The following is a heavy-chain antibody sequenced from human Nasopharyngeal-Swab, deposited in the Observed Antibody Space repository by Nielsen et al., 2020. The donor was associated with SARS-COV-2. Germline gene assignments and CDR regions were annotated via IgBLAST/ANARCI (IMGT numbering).Heavy chain of an antibody. V-gene: IGHV3-69-1*01. CDR1: GFPSNDYA. Sequence: GESLKISCVASGFPSNDYAMNWVRQAPGKGLEWVSSISSSSYIYYADSVKGRFTISRDNAKNSLYLQMNSLRAEDTAVYYCARDGLDYDFWSAYFMDVWGQGTTVTVSS. CDR2: ISSSSYI. J-gene: IGHJ6*02. D-gene: IGHD3-3*01. CDR3: ARDGLDYDFWSAYFMDV.